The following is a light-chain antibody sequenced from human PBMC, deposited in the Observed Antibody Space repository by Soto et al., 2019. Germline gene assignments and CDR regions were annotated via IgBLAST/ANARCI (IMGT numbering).Light chain of an antibody. V-gene: IGKV3-20*01. CDR3: QQYGRSPFT. J-gene: IGKJ3*01. Sequence: EIVLTQSPGTLSLSPGERATLSCRASQSVSSNNLAWYQQRPGQAPRVVIYGASTRATGIPERFSGSGSGTDFTLTISRLEPDDVAVYYCQQYGRSPFTFGPGTKVDIK. CDR2: GAS. CDR1: QSVSSNN.